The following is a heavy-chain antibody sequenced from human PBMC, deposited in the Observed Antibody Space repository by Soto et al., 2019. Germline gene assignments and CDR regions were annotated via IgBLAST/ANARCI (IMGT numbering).Heavy chain of an antibody. CDR1: GGSISSYY. CDR3: ARQNCGGDCYLRPPPWFDP. Sequence: PSETLSLTCTVSGGSISSYYWSWIRQPPGKGLEWIGYIYYSGSTNYNPSLKSRVTISVDTSKNQFSLKLSSVTAADTAVYYCARQNCGGDCYLRPPPWFDPWGQGTLVTVSS. CDR2: IYYSGST. V-gene: IGHV4-59*08. J-gene: IGHJ5*02. D-gene: IGHD2-21*02.